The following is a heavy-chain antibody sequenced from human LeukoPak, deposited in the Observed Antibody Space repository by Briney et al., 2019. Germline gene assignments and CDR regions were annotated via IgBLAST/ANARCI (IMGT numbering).Heavy chain of an antibody. CDR2: IYHSGST. V-gene: IGHV4-38-2*02. CDR1: GYSISSGYY. Sequence: SETLSLTCTVSGYSISSGYYWGWIRQPPGKGLEWIGSIYHSGSTNYNPSLKSRVTISVGTSKNQFSLKLSSVTAADTAVYFCARGFRGDNFDYWGQGTLVTVSS. D-gene: IGHD7-27*01. CDR3: ARGFRGDNFDY. J-gene: IGHJ4*02.